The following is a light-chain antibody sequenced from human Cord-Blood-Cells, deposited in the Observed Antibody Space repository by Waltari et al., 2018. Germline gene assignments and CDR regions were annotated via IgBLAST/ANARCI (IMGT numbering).Light chain of an antibody. CDR2: DVS. Sequence: QSALTQPASVSGSPGQSITISCTGTSSDVGGYNYVSWYQPHPAKAPKLMIYDVSNRPSGVANRFSGSKSGNTASLTISGLQAEDEADYYCSSYTSSSTLVFGTGTKVTVL. J-gene: IGLJ1*01. CDR3: SSYTSSSTLV. CDR1: SSDVGGYNY. V-gene: IGLV2-14*01.